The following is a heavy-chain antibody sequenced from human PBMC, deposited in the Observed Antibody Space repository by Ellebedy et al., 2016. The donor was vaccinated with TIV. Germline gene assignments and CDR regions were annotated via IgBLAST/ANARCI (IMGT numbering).Heavy chain of an antibody. CDR3: ARDLGAVPYYYYYMDV. CDR1: GFTFSSYA. CDR2: ISYDGSNK. V-gene: IGHV3-30*04. J-gene: IGHJ6*03. D-gene: IGHD6-19*01. Sequence: GGSLKLSCAASGFTFSSYAMHWVRQAPGKGLEWVAVISYDGSNKYYADSVKGRFTISRDNSKNTLYLQMNSLRAEDTAVYYCARDLGAVPYYYYYMDVWGKGTTVTVSS.